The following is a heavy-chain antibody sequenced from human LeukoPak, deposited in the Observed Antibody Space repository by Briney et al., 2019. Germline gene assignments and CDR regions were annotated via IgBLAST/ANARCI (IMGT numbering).Heavy chain of an antibody. V-gene: IGHV3-30*02. CDR2: IRYDENNK. Sequence: SGGSLRLSCAASGFTFSSYGMHWVRQAPGKGLEWVAFIRYDENNKYYADSVKGRFTISRDNSKNTLDLQMNSLRAEDTAVYYCAKDLGWSGYYFDYWGQGTLVTVSS. CDR3: AKDLGWSGYYFDY. CDR1: GFTFSSYG. J-gene: IGHJ4*02. D-gene: IGHD3-3*01.